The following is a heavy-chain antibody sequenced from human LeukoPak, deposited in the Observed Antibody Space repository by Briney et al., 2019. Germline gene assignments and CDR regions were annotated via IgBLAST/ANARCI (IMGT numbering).Heavy chain of an antibody. CDR3: ARDLGTGNWNDGAYAFDI. CDR1: GGSISIYY. D-gene: IGHD1-20*01. J-gene: IGHJ3*02. Sequence: SETLSLTCTVSGGSISIYYWSWIRQPPGKGLEWIGYIYYSGSTNYNPSLKSRVTISVDTSKNQFSLKLSSVTAADTAVYYCARDLGTGNWNDGAYAFDIWGQGTMVTVSS. V-gene: IGHV4-59*01. CDR2: IYYSGST.